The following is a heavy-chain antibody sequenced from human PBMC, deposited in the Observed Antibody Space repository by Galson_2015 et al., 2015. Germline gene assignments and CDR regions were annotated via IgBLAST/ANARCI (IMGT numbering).Heavy chain of an antibody. CDR3: AKDPSTYYYDSSGLYYYYGMDV. D-gene: IGHD3-22*01. Sequence: SLRLSCAASGLTFSSYGMHWVCQAPGKGLEWVAFLSYDGSNKYYADSVKGRFTISRDNSKNTLYLQMNSLRVEDTAVYYCAKDPSTYYYDSSGLYYYYGMDVWGQGTTVTVSS. V-gene: IGHV3-30*18. CDR2: LSYDGSNK. J-gene: IGHJ6*02. CDR1: GLTFSSYG.